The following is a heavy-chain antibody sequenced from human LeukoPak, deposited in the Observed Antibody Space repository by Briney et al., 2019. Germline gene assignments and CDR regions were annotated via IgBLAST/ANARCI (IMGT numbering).Heavy chain of an antibody. CDR2: IYHSGST. Sequence: SETLSLTCAVSGGSISSGGYSWSWIRQPPGKGLEWIGYIYHSGSTYYNPSLKSRVTISVDRSKNQFSLKLGSVTAADTAVYYCARLSRIYCSSTSCYPDAFDIWGQGTVVTVSS. CDR1: GGSISSGGYS. J-gene: IGHJ3*02. D-gene: IGHD2-2*01. CDR3: ARLSRIYCSSTSCYPDAFDI. V-gene: IGHV4-30-2*01.